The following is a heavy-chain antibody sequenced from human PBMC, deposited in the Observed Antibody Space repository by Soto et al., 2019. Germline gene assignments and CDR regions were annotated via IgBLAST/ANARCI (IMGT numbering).Heavy chain of an antibody. CDR1: GFTFSSYG. CDR3: ARGHDYYDYIWGSYRYKSDPGKLAGNLSWYFDL. CDR2: IWYDGSNK. J-gene: IGHJ2*01. D-gene: IGHD3-16*02. Sequence: QVQLVESGGGVVQPGRSLRLSCAASGFTFSSYGMHWVRQAPGKGLERVAVIWYDGSNKYYADSVKGRFTISRDNSKNKLYMQMNSLRAEDTAVYYCARGHDYYDYIWGSYRYKSDPGKLAGNLSWYFDLWGRGTLVTVSS. V-gene: IGHV3-33*01.